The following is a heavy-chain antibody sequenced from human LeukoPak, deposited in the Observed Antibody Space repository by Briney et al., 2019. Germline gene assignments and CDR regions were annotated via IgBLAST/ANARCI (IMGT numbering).Heavy chain of an antibody. D-gene: IGHD4-17*01. V-gene: IGHV3-20*04. CDR2: INWNGGST. J-gene: IGHJ4*02. Sequence: GGSLRLSCAASGFTFDDYGMIWVRQAPGKGLEWVSGINWNGGSTGYADSVKGRFTISRDNAKKSLDLQMNSLRAEDTALYYCARGHIDYAFDCWGQGTLVTVSS. CDR1: GFTFDDYG. CDR3: ARGHIDYAFDC.